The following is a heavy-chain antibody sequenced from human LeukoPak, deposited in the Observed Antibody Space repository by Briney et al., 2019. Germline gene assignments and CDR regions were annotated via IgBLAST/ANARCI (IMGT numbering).Heavy chain of an antibody. D-gene: IGHD3-10*01. CDR1: GGSISSYY. V-gene: IGHV4-59*01. CDR3: ARAGGLWFGEYTNRFDP. CDR2: IYYSGST. J-gene: IGHJ5*02. Sequence: SETLSLTCTVSGGSISSYYWSWIRQPPGKGLEWIGYIYYSGSTNYNPSLKSRVTISVDTSKNQFSLKLSSVTAADTAVYCCARAGGLWFGEYTNRFDPWGQGTLVTVSS.